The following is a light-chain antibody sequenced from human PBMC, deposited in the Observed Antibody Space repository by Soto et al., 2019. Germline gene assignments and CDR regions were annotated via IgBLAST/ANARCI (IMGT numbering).Light chain of an antibody. Sequence: DIQVTQSPSTLSASVGDRITITCRASQSISNWLAWYQHKPGKAPELLIYRASTLDSGVPSSFSGSGSGTEFTLTISSLQPDDVATYYYQQLIFPRAFGQGTKVEIK. J-gene: IGKJ1*01. CDR2: RAS. CDR1: QSISNW. V-gene: IGKV1-5*03. CDR3: QQLIFPRA.